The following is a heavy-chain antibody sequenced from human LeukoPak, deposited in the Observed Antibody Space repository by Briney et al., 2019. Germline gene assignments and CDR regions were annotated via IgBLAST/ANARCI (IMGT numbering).Heavy chain of an antibody. V-gene: IGHV3-66*02. CDR2: IYGGDAA. J-gene: IGHJ4*02. D-gene: IGHD6-13*01. Sequence: GGSLRLSCAASGINVSSNYMTWLRQAPGKGLEWVSLIYGGDAAYYAESVRGRFMISRDNLKNTSFLQMNSLRVEDTAVYYCVTSTGQQFIPYDYWGQGTHVTVSS. CDR3: VTSTGQQFIPYDY. CDR1: GINVSSNY.